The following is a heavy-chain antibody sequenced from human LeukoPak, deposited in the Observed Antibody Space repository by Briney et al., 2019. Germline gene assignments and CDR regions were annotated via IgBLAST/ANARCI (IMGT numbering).Heavy chain of an antibody. CDR1: GFTFSSYG. CDR2: ISSDGRYK. Sequence: GGSLRLSCAASGFTFSSYGMHWVRQAPGKGLEWVAFISSDGRYKSHADSVKGRFTISRDNSKNTLHLQMNSLRAEDTAVYYCARVYYGSGSLYYYYYYMDVWGKGTTVTISS. V-gene: IGHV3-30*12. J-gene: IGHJ6*03. D-gene: IGHD3-10*01. CDR3: ARVYYGSGSLYYYYYYMDV.